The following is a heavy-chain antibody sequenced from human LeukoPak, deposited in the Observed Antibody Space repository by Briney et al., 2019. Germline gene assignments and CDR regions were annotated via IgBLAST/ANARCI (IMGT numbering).Heavy chain of an antibody. CDR1: GFTFSSYA. J-gene: IGHJ4*02. CDR2: ISYDGSNK. CDR3: ARDVLEEVVGALEY. Sequence: QPGGSLRLSCAASGFTFSSYAMHWVRQAPGKGLEWVAVISYDGSNKYYADSVKGRFPISRDNSKNTLYLQMNSLRAEDTAVYYCARDVLEEVVGALEYWGQGTLVTVSS. D-gene: IGHD1-26*01. V-gene: IGHV3-30*04.